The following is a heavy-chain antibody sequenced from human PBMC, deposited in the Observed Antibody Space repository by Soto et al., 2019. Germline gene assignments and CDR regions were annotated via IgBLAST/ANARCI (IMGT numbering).Heavy chain of an antibody. D-gene: IGHD4-17*01. CDR1: GLSFGTSGVG. Sequence: QITLKESGPTLVKPTQTLTLTCTASGLSFGTSGVGVGWIRQPPGKALEWLALIYWNDDQRYSPSLKSSLTITKYTSKNQVVLTMTNVDPVDTATYYCASMTTVATAAFDIWGQGIMVTVPS. J-gene: IGHJ3*02. CDR2: IYWNDDQ. CDR3: ASMTTVATAAFDI. V-gene: IGHV2-5*01.